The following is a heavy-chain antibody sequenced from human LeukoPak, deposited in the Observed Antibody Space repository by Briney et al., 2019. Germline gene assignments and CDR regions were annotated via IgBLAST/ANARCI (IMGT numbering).Heavy chain of an antibody. CDR2: IYHSGST. CDR1: GGSISTYY. J-gene: IGHJ4*02. D-gene: IGHD2-21*02. Sequence: PSETLSLTCTVSGGSISTYYWNWIRQPPGKGLEWIGYIYHSGSTNYNPSLQSRVTISVDTSKNQFSLNLNSVTAADTAVYYCARDPDSELAYCGGDCSYWGQGTLVTVSS. CDR3: ARDPDSELAYCGGDCSY. V-gene: IGHV4-59*12.